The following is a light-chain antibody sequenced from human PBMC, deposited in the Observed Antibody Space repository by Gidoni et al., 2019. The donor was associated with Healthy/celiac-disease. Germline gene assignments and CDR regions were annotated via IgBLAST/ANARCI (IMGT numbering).Light chain of an antibody. CDR3: AAWDDSLSGWV. Sequence: QSVLTQPPSASGTPGQRVTISCSGSSSNIGSNYVYWYQQLPGTAPKLLISSNNQRPSGVPDRFSGSKSGTSASLAISGLRSEDEADYYCAAWDDSLSGWVFGGGTKLXVX. V-gene: IGLV1-47*02. CDR1: SSNIGSNY. J-gene: IGLJ3*02. CDR2: SNN.